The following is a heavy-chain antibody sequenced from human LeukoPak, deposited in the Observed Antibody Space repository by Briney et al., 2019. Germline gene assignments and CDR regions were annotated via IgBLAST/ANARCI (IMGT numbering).Heavy chain of an antibody. D-gene: IGHD6-13*01. V-gene: IGHV3-74*01. J-gene: IGHJ6*03. Sequence: GGSLRLSCAASGFTFSNYWMHWVRQAPGKGLVWVSRINSDGINTSYADSVKGRFTISRDNAKNTPNLQMNSLRAEDTAVYYCARATYSSSWYGYYYYYYMDVWGKGTTVTVSS. CDR2: INSDGINT. CDR3: ARATYSSSWYGYYYYYYMDV. CDR1: GFTFSNYW.